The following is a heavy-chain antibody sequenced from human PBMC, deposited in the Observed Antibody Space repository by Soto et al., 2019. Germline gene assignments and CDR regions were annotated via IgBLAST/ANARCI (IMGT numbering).Heavy chain of an antibody. V-gene: IGHV3-30*02. J-gene: IGHJ4*02. D-gene: IGHD2-15*01. CDR3: AKAAPYCSGGSCYRFDY. Sequence: GGSLRLSCAASGFTFSSYGMHWVRQAPGKGLEWVAVIWYDGSNKYYADSVKGRFTISRDNSKNTPYLQMNSLRAEDTAVYYCAKAAPYCSGGSCYRFDYWGQGTLVTVSS. CDR1: GFTFSSYG. CDR2: IWYDGSNK.